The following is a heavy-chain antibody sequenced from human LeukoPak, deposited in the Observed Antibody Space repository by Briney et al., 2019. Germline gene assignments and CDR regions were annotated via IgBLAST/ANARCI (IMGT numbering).Heavy chain of an antibody. Sequence: PRGSLRLSSAPSLFTSSSYCMHSVPPAPRGGLLWGSRINNDGSSTVHADSVKGRFAISRDNTKKTLYLQMNCLRAEDTAVYYCALEEGTFYYYYMDVWGKGTTVTVSS. CDR2: INNDGSST. V-gene: IGHV3-74*01. CDR3: ALEEGTFYYYYMDV. D-gene: IGHD1-1*01. J-gene: IGHJ6*03. CDR1: LFTSSSYC.